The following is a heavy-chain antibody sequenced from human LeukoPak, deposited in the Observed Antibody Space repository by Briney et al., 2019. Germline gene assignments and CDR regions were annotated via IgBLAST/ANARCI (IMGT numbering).Heavy chain of an antibody. D-gene: IGHD6-13*01. J-gene: IGHJ3*02. CDR3: AKEKYSSSWAHSRDAIDI. CDR1: GFTFSSYS. V-gene: IGHV3-23*01. CDR2: ISGSGGST. Sequence: PGGSLRLSCAAPGFTFSSYSMNWLRQAPGKGLEWVSVISGSGGSTYYADSVKGRFTISRDNSKNTLYLQMNSLRAEDTAVYYCAKEKYSSSWAHSRDAIDIWGQGTMVTVSS.